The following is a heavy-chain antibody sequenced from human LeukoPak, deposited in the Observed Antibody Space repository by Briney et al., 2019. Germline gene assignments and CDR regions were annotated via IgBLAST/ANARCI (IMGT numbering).Heavy chain of an antibody. Sequence: SETLSLTCTVSGGSISSYYWSWIRQPPGKGLEWVGYIYYSGSTNYNPSLKSRVTISVDTSKNQFSLKLSSVTAADTAVYYCAKYSSSWYRDYYGMDVWGQGTTVTVSS. V-gene: IGHV4-59*01. CDR2: IYYSGST. D-gene: IGHD6-13*01. J-gene: IGHJ6*02. CDR3: AKYSSSWYRDYYGMDV. CDR1: GGSISSYY.